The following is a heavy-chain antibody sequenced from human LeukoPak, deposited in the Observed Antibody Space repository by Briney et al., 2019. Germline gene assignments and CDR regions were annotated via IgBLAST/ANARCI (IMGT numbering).Heavy chain of an antibody. J-gene: IGHJ4*02. CDR1: GFTFSSYW. V-gene: IGHV3-7*01. CDR2: IKQDGSEK. CDR3: AREDIVAVVAATEEIYYFDY. Sequence: GGSLRLSCAASGFTFSSYWMSWVRQAPGKGLEWVANIKQDGSEKYYVDSVKGRFTISRDNAKNSLYLQMNSLRAEDTAVYYCAREDIVAVVAATEEIYYFDYWGQGTLVTVSS. D-gene: IGHD2-15*01.